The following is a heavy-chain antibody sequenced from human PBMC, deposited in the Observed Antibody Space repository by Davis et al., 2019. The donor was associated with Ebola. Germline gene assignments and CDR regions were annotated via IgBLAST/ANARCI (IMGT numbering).Heavy chain of an antibody. V-gene: IGHV3-23*01. J-gene: IGHJ4*02. Sequence: PGGSLRLSCAASGFTFTSYAMAWVRQGPGKGLQWVSSVTGNGLTTYYADSVKGRFSISRDNSKNTLYLQMNSLRAEDTAVYYCAKAQGDVLLWFGFGENKQWGQGTLVTVSS. CDR2: VTGNGLTT. D-gene: IGHD3-10*01. CDR3: AKAQGDVLLWFGFGENKQ. CDR1: GFTFTSYA.